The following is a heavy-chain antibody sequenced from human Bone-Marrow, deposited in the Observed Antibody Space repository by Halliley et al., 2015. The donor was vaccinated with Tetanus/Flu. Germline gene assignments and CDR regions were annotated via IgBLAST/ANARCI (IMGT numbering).Heavy chain of an antibody. V-gene: IGHV5-51*01. CDR3: ATEEGGSRSSFDH. D-gene: IGHD6-25*01. Sequence: WMGVIYPGASDTRYGPAFQALVTLSADKSINPAYLRWSSLKASDTAMYYCATEEGGSRSSFDHWGQGPLVTVSS. CDR2: IYPGASDT. J-gene: IGHJ4*02.